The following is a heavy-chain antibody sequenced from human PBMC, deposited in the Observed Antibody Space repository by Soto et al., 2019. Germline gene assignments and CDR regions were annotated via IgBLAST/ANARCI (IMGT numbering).Heavy chain of an antibody. D-gene: IGHD2-2*01. V-gene: IGHV4-39*01. Sequence: SETLSLTCTVSGGSISSSSYYWGWIRQPPGKGLEWIGSIYYSGSTYYNPSLKSRVTISVDTSKNQFSLKLSSVTAADTAVYYCARLIPAAKGESFDYWGQGTLVTVSS. J-gene: IGHJ4*02. CDR2: IYYSGST. CDR1: GGSISSSSYY. CDR3: ARLIPAAKGESFDY.